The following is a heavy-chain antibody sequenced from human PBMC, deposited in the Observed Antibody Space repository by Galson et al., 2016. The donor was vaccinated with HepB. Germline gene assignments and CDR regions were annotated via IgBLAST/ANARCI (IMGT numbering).Heavy chain of an antibody. CDR2: TNNANGNT. CDR3: ARDRSSGSGNFGY. CDR1: GYTFTSYA. V-gene: IGHV1-3*04. D-gene: IGHD3-10*01. J-gene: IGHJ4*02. Sequence: SVKVSCKASGYTFTSYAIHWVRQAPGQRLEWMGWTNNANGNTEYSQSFQGRVTFTRDTSASTAYMELSSLRSEDTAVYYCARDRSSGSGNFGYWGQGTLVTVSS.